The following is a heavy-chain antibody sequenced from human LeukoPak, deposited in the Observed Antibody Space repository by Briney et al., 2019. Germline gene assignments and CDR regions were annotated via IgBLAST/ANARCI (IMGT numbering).Heavy chain of an antibody. CDR2: NNDSGSS. Sequence: SETLSLTCGVYGWTFSSHYWSWVRQPPGKGLEWIGENNDSGSSNYNPSLKSRVTISVDTSKNQFSLKLSSVTAADTAAYYCARGRRQWLEPPSDYYFYMDVWGKGTTVTVSS. V-gene: IGHV4-34*01. J-gene: IGHJ6*03. CDR1: GWTFSSHY. D-gene: IGHD6-19*01. CDR3: ARGRRQWLEPPSDYYFYMDV.